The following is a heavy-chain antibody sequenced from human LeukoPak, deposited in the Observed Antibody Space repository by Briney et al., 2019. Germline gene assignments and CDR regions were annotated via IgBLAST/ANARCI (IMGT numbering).Heavy chain of an antibody. CDR1: GGTFNNYA. CDR2: IIPIFGSS. CDR3: ARVTHTELSTWFDP. Sequence: ASVKVSCKASGGTFNNYAINWVRQAPGQGLEWMGGIIPIFGSSNYAQKFQGRVTITADESTTTPYMELSSLRSEDTAVYYCARVTHTELSTWFDPWGQGTLVTVSS. D-gene: IGHD5-18*01. J-gene: IGHJ5*02. V-gene: IGHV1-69*13.